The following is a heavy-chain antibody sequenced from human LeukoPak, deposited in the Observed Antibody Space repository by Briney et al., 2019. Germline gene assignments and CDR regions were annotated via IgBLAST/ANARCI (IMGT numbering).Heavy chain of an antibody. Sequence: ASVKVSCKASGYTFTSYDINWVRQAPGQGLEWMGWMNPNSGNTGYAQKFQGRVTMTRNTSISTAYMELSSLRSEDTAVYYCARPLASSGYYRYWGQGTLVTVSS. CDR3: ARPLASSGYYRY. D-gene: IGHD3-22*01. V-gene: IGHV1-8*01. J-gene: IGHJ4*02. CDR1: GYTFTSYD. CDR2: MNPNSGNT.